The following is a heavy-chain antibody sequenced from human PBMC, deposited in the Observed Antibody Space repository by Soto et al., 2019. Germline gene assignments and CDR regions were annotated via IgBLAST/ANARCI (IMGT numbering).Heavy chain of an antibody. CDR2: ISRSGTTI. CDR3: ARLGVRTQDH. Sequence: EVQLVESGGGLVPPGGSLRLSCAASGFTFSNYSMNWVRQAPGKGLEWVSYISRSGTTIYYADSVKGRFTISRDNAKNSLYLQMNSLIAEDTAVYYCARLGVRTQDHWGQGTLVTVPS. CDR1: GFTFSNYS. D-gene: IGHD3-16*01. J-gene: IGHJ4*02. V-gene: IGHV3-48*01.